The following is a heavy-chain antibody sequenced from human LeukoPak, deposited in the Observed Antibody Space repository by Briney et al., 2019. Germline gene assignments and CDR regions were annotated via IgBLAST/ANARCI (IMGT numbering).Heavy chain of an antibody. J-gene: IGHJ4*02. D-gene: IGHD1-26*01. CDR3: ARLGFSNSGSYLAPSDY. V-gene: IGHV4-59*08. CDR1: GGSISSYY. CDR2: IYYSGGT. Sequence: SETLSLTCTVSGGSISSYYWSWIRQPPGKGLEWIGYIYYSGGTNYNPSLKSRVIISVDTPKNQFSLKLSSVTAADTAVYYCARLGFSNSGSYLAPSDYWGQGTLVTVSS.